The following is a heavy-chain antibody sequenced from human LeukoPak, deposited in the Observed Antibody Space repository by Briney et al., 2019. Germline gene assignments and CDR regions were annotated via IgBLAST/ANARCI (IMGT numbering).Heavy chain of an antibody. CDR2: INHSGST. J-gene: IGHJ3*02. CDR1: GGSFSGYY. D-gene: IGHD2-2*01. Sequence: SETLSLTCAVYGGSFSGYYWSWIRQPPGKGLEWIGEINHSGSTNYNPSLKSRVTISVDTSKNQFSLKLSSVTAADTAVYYCARERWGDQLLWVDVFDIWGQGTMVTVSS. CDR3: ARERWGDQLLWVDVFDI. V-gene: IGHV4-34*01.